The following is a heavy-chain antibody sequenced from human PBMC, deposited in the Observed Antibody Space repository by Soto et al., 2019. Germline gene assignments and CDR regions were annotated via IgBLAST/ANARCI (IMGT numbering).Heavy chain of an antibody. CDR3: ARGDDYYDSSAYGSSGY. D-gene: IGHD3-22*01. CDR2: ITPIFGTA. Sequence: SVKVSCKASGGTFSSYAISWVRQAPGQGLEWMGGITPIFGTANYAQKFQGRVTITADESTSTAYMELSSLRSEDTAVYYCARGDDYYDSSAYGSSGYWGQGTLVTVSS. V-gene: IGHV1-69*13. J-gene: IGHJ4*02. CDR1: GGTFSSYA.